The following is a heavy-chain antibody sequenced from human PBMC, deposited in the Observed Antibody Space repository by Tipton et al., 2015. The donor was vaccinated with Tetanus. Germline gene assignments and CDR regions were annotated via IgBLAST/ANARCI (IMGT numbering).Heavy chain of an antibody. Sequence: GLVKPSQTLSLTCVISGDSVSRDGPTWNWIRQSPSRGLEWLGRTYYRSQWITDYAVSVRGRITINPDTSKNLFSLELRTVTREDTAVYYCARDPPSCYSCLDSRGQETLITNSS. J-gene: IGHJ4*02. CDR3: ARDPPSCYSCLDS. CDR2: TYYRSQWIT. CDR1: GDSVSRDGPT. D-gene: IGHD4-11*01. V-gene: IGHV6-1*01.